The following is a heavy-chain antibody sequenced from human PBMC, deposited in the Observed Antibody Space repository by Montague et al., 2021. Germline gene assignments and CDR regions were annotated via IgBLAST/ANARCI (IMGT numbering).Heavy chain of an antibody. J-gene: IGHJ5*02. CDR1: GGSISSSSYC. CDR2: TFNTGRS. D-gene: IGHD2-15*01. V-gene: IGHV4-39*01. CDR3: ARSLYCFGGSWCSGFDP. Sequence: SETLSLTCTVSGGSISSSSYCWAWIRQPPGKGLECVGNTFNTGRSYYSPSLKSRVTISVDTSKNQFSLRLSAVTAADTAVYYCARSLYCFGGSWCSGFDPWGQGTPVTVSS.